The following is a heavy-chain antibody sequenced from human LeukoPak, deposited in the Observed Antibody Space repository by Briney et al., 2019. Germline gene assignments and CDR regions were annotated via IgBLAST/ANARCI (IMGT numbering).Heavy chain of an antibody. D-gene: IGHD6-19*01. J-gene: IGHJ4*02. CDR2: IYYSGST. CDR3: ARQASSGWYDY. V-gene: IGHV4-39*01. Sequence: SKTLSLTCTVSGGSISSTSYYWGWIRQPPGKGLEWIGSIYYSGSTYYNPSLKSRVTISVDTSTNQFSLKLISVTAADTAVYYCARQASSGWYDYWGQGTLVTVSS. CDR1: GGSISSTSYY.